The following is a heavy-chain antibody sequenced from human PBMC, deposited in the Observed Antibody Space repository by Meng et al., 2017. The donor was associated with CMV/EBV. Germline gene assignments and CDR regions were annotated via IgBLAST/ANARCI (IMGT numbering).Heavy chain of an antibody. CDR1: GGSISSGEYY. J-gene: IGHJ4*02. CDR2: IYYSERT. CDR3: ARVGRTSCYDY. D-gene: IGHD2-2*01. Sequence: QVQLQESGPGLVQPSPTLSLTSTYPGGSISSGEYYWSWTRQPPVKGLEWIGYIYYSERTSYNPSLKSRVTISVDTSKNQFSLKLSSVTAADTAVYYCARVGRTSCYDYWGQGTLVTVSS. V-gene: IGHV4-30-4*08.